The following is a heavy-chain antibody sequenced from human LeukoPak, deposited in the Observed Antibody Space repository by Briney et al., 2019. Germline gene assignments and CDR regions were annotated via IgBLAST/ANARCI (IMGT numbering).Heavy chain of an antibody. J-gene: IGHJ3*02. V-gene: IGHV3-66*01. Sequence: GGSLRLSCAASGFTVSSNYMSWVRQAPGKGLEWVSVIYSGGSTYYADSVKGRFTISRDNSKNTLYLQMNSLRAEDTAVYYCARSLSGYETYHAFDIWGQGTMVTVSS. CDR3: ARSLSGYETYHAFDI. CDR2: IYSGGST. D-gene: IGHD2/OR15-2a*01. CDR1: GFTVSSNY.